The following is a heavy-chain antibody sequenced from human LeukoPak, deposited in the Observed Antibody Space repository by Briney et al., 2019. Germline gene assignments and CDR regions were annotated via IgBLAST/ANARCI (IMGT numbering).Heavy chain of an antibody. Sequence: SVKVSCKASGGTFSSYAISWVRQAPGQGLEWMGGIIPIFGTANYAQKFQGRVTITADKSTSTAYMELRSLRSEDTAVYYCARLADILTGYLDYWGQGTLVSVSS. CDR2: IIPIFGTA. J-gene: IGHJ4*02. V-gene: IGHV1-69*06. CDR1: GGTFSSYA. CDR3: ARLADILTGYLDY. D-gene: IGHD3-9*01.